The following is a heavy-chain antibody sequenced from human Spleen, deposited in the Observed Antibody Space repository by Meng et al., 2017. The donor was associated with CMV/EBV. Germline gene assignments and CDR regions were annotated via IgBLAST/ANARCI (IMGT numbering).Heavy chain of an antibody. CDR2: ISGGST. Sequence: GESLKISCAASGFTVSSNEMSWVRQAPGKGLEWVSSISGGSTYYADSRKGRFTISRDNSKNTLHLQMNSLRAEDTAVYYCAKDFDFNSVYGLDVWGQGTTVTVSS. V-gene: IGHV3-38-3*01. J-gene: IGHJ6*02. CDR3: AKDFDFNSVYGLDV. D-gene: IGHD3-3*01. CDR1: GFTVSSNE.